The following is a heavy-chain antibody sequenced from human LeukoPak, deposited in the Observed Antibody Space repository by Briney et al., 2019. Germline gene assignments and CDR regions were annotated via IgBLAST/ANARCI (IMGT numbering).Heavy chain of an antibody. Sequence: GGSLRLSCAGSGYNFDDHAMHWVRQAPGKGLEWVSGSSWDSGSIGYADSEKGRFTISKDNAEDSLYLEMNSLRAEDTALYYCTRATTGTYYYYGMDVWGQGTMVTVSS. J-gene: IGHJ6*02. CDR2: SSWDSGSI. CDR1: GYNFDDHA. D-gene: IGHD1-14*01. V-gene: IGHV3-9*01. CDR3: TRATTGTYYYYGMDV.